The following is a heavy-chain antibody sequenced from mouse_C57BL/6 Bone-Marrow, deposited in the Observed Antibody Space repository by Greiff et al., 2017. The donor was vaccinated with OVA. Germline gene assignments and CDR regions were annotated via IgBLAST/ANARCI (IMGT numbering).Heavy chain of an antibody. Sequence: EVKLVESEGGLVQPGSSMKLSCTASGFTFSDYYMAWVRQVPEKGLEWVANINSDGSSTYYLDSLKSRFIISGDNAKNILYLQMSSLKSEDTATYYCAGDRPYYYGSRYGYFDVWGTGTTVTVSS. CDR3: AGDRPYYYGSRYGYFDV. V-gene: IGHV5-16*01. D-gene: IGHD1-1*01. J-gene: IGHJ1*03. CDR2: INSDGSST. CDR1: GFTFSDYY.